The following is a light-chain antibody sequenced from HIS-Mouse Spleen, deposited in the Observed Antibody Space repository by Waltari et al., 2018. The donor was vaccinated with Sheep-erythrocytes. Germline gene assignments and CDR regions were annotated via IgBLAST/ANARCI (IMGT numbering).Light chain of an antibody. CDR2: EGS. J-gene: IGLJ2*01. CDR1: SSDVGSYNL. CDR3: CSYAGSYTFVV. Sequence: QSALTQPASVSGSPGQSITISCTGTSSDVGSYNLVSWYQQHPGKAPKPMIYEGSKRPSGVSNRFSGSKSCNTASLTISGLQAEDEADYYCCSYAGSYTFVVFGGGTKLTVL. V-gene: IGLV2-23*01.